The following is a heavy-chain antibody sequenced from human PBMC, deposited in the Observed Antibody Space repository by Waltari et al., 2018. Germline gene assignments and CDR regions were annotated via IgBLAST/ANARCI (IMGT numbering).Heavy chain of an antibody. Sequence: QVQLVESGGGVVQPGRSLRLPCAASGFHVSSHGMQWVRQAPGKGLEWVAVIWYDGSNKYYADSVKGRFTISRDNSKNTLYLQMNSLRAEDTAVYYCASTLYARHGMDVWGQGTTVTVSS. J-gene: IGHJ6*02. D-gene: IGHD2-8*01. V-gene: IGHV3-33*01. CDR1: GFHVSSHG. CDR3: ASTLYARHGMDV. CDR2: IWYDGSNK.